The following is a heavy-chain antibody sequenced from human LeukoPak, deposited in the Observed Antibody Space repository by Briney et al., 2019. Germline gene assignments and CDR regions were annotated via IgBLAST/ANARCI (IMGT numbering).Heavy chain of an antibody. CDR1: GYTLTNYY. CDR2: ISPSGGST. V-gene: IGHV1-46*01. D-gene: IGHD6-13*01. CDR3: ARDGYSSSAYDAFDI. Sequence: ASVKVSCKASGYTLTNYYMHWVRQAPGQGLEWMGLISPSGGSTSYAQKFQGRVTMTRDTSTSTVYMELSSLRSEDTAVYYCARDGYSSSAYDAFDIWGQGTTVTVSS. J-gene: IGHJ3*02.